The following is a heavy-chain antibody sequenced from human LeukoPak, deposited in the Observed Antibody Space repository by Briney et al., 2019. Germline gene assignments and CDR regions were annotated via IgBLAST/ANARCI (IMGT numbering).Heavy chain of an antibody. CDR3: ARGDILTGHGVDY. D-gene: IGHD3-9*01. CDR2: INAGNGNT. V-gene: IGHV1-3*01. J-gene: IGHJ4*02. Sequence: ASVKVSCKASGYTFTSYAMHWVRQAPRQRLEWMGWINAGNGNTKYSQKFQGRVTITRDTSASTAYMELSSLRSEDTAVYYCARGDILTGHGVDYWGQGTLVTVSS. CDR1: GYTFTSYA.